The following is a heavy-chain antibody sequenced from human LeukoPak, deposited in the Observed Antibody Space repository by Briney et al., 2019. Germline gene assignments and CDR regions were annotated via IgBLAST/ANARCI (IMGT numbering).Heavy chain of an antibody. CDR2: ISGSGGST. D-gene: IGHD1-26*01. J-gene: IGHJ4*02. V-gene: IGHV3-23*01. CDR1: GFTFSSYA. Sequence: GASPRLSCAASGFTFSSYAMSWVRQAPGKGLEWVSAISGSGGSTYYADSVKGRFTISRDNSKNTLYLQMNSLRAEDTAVYYCAKSGSSLHSDYWGQGTLVTVSS. CDR3: AKSGSSLHSDY.